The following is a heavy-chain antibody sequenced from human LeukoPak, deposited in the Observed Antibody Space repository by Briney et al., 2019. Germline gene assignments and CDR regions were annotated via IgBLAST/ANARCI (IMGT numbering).Heavy chain of an antibody. CDR3: AKGQYYFDY. CDR2: IKEDGTET. J-gene: IGHJ4*02. V-gene: IGHV3-7*03. Sequence: GGSLRLSCAASGFMFSSNWMSWVRLAPGKGLEWVANIKEDGTETYYVDSVKGRFTISRDNAKNSLYLQMNSLRAEDTAVYYCAKGQYYFDYWGQGTLVTVSS. CDR1: GFMFSSNW. D-gene: IGHD6-19*01.